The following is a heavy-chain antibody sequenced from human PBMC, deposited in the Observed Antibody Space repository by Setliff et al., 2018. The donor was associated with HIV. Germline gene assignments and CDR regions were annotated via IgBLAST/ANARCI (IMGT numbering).Heavy chain of an antibody. CDR1: GYNFPNYW. CDR3: ARDPYWLEGYFDY. D-gene: IGHD2-21*01. J-gene: IGHJ4*02. V-gene: IGHV5-51*01. CDR2: IYPGDSNT. Sequence: GESLKISCKGSGYNFPNYWIGWVRQMPGKGLEWMGIIYPGDSNTKYSPSFQGQVTISADKSISIVYLQWSSLRAEDTAFYYCARDPYWLEGYFDYWGPGTLVTVSS.